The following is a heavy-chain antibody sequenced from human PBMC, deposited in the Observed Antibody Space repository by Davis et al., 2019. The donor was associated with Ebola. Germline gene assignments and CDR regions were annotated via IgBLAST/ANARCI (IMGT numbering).Heavy chain of an antibody. CDR3: ARAPRIQLWLLAPVFDY. Sequence: ASVKVSCKASGYTFNNYAISWVRQAPGQGLEWTGWISAYNGNTNYAQKLQGRVTMTTDTSTSTAYMELRSLRSDDTAVYYCARAPRIQLWLLAPVFDYWGQGTLVTVSS. D-gene: IGHD5-18*01. CDR2: ISAYNGNT. CDR1: GYTFNNYA. J-gene: IGHJ4*02. V-gene: IGHV1-18*01.